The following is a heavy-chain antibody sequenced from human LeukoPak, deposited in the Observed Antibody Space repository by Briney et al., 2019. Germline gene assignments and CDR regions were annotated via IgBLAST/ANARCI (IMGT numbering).Heavy chain of an antibody. CDR2: IYYSGST. J-gene: IGHJ5*02. Sequence: PSETLSLTCTVSGGSISSYYWSWIRQPPGKGLEWIGYIYYSGSTNYNPSLKSRVTISVDTSKNQFSLKLSSVTAADTAVYYCARGDYTVGLVDPWGQGTLVTVSS. CDR1: GGSISSYY. D-gene: IGHD4-17*01. V-gene: IGHV4-59*01. CDR3: ARGDYTVGLVDP.